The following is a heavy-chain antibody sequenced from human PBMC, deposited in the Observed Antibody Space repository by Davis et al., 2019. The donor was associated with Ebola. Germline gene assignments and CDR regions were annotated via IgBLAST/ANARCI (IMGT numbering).Heavy chain of an antibody. CDR2: IYHSGST. V-gene: IGHV4-4*02. D-gene: IGHD4-17*01. CDR3: ARRGVYGDYRYYFDY. Sequence: SETLSLTCAVSGGSISSSNWWSWVRQPPGKGLEWIGEIYHSGSTNYNPSLKSRVTISVDKSKNQFSLKLSSVTAADTAVYYCARRGVYGDYRYYFDYWGQGTLVTVSS. CDR1: GGSISSSNW. J-gene: IGHJ4*02.